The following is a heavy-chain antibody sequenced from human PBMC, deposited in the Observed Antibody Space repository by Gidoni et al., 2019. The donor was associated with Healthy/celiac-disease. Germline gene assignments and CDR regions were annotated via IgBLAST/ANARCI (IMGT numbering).Heavy chain of an antibody. V-gene: IGHV3-48*01. Sequence: EVQLVESGGGLVQPGGSLRLSCAASGFTFSSYSMNWVRQAPGKGLEWVSYISSSSSTIYYADSVKGRFTIFRDNAKNSLYLQMNSLRAEDTAVYYCARATYGDYAYFDYWGQGTLVTVSS. J-gene: IGHJ4*02. CDR3: ARATYGDYAYFDY. CDR1: GFTFSSYS. CDR2: ISSSSSTI. D-gene: IGHD4-17*01.